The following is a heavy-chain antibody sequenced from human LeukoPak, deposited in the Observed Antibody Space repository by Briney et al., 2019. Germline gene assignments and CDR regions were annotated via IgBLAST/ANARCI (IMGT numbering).Heavy chain of an antibody. CDR1: GGSFSGYY. CDR2: VYHSGST. Sequence: SETLSLTCAVYGGSFSGYYWSWIRQPPGKGLEWIGEVYHSGSTNYNPSLKSRVTISIDKSKNQFSLKLKSVTAADTAVYYCARGGHYYDSSGYYDLPFDYWGQGTLVTVSS. V-gene: IGHV4-34*01. J-gene: IGHJ4*02. D-gene: IGHD3-22*01. CDR3: ARGGHYYDSSGYYDLPFDY.